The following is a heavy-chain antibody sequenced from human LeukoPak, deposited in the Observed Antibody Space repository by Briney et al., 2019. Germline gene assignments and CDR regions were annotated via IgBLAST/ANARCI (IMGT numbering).Heavy chain of an antibody. D-gene: IGHD2-2*02. J-gene: IGHJ4*02. V-gene: IGHV3-9*03. Sequence: PGGSLRLSCAASGFTFDDYAMHWVRQAPGKGLEWVSGISWNSGSIGYADSVKGRFTISRDNAKNSLYLQMNSLRAEDMALYYCAKGGYCSSTSCYMDYWGQGTLVTVSS. CDR3: AKGGYCSSTSCYMDY. CDR2: ISWNSGSI. CDR1: GFTFDDYA.